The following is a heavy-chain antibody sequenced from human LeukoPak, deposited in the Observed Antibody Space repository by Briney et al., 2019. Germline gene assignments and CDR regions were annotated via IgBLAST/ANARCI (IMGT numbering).Heavy chain of an antibody. CDR2: IYWDDDK. CDR3: AHSSDLYDSSGSYPYYFDY. D-gene: IGHD3-22*01. CDR1: GFSLSTSGVG. V-gene: IGHV2-5*02. Sequence: SGPTLVNPAQTLTLICTFSGFSLSTSGVGVAWIRQPPGKALEWLALIYWDDDKRYSPSLKSRPTITKDTSKNQVVLIMTNMDPVDTGTYYCAHSSDLYDSSGSYPYYFDYWGQGTLVTVSS. J-gene: IGHJ4*02.